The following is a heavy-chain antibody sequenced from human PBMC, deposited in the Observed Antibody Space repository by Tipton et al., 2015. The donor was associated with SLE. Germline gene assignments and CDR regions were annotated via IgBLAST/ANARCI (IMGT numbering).Heavy chain of an antibody. J-gene: IGHJ4*02. V-gene: IGHV4-34*01. Sequence: TLSLTCAFYGGSFSGYYWSWIRQPPGKGLEWIGEINHSGSTNYNPSLKSRVTISVDTSKNQFSLKLSSVTAADTAVYYCARGGVSTYWGQGTLVTVSS. CDR2: INHSGST. CDR3: ARGGVSTY. D-gene: IGHD2-8*01. CDR1: GGSFSGYY.